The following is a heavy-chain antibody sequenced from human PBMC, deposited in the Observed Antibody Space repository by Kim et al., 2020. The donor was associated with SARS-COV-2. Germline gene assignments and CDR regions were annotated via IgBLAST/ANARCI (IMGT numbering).Heavy chain of an antibody. V-gene: IGHV3-13*01. CDR2: T. CDR3: ARIVATEDHGMDV. Sequence: TYYLGSVKGRFTISRESAKNSLYLQMNSLRVGDTAVYYCARIVATEDHGMDVWGQGTTVTVSS. D-gene: IGHD5-12*01. J-gene: IGHJ6*02.